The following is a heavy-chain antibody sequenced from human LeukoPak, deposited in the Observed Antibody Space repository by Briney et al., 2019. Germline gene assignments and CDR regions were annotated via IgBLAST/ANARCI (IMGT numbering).Heavy chain of an antibody. CDR1: GGSISGYY. CDR3: ARNYDFWSGYNWFDP. CDR2: IYYSGST. D-gene: IGHD3-3*01. Sequence: PSETLSLTCTVSGGSISGYYWSWIRQPPGKGLEWIGYIYYSGSTNYNPSLKSRVTISVDRSKNQFSLKLSSVTAADTAVYYCARNYDFWSGYNWFDPWGQGTLVTVSS. J-gene: IGHJ5*02. V-gene: IGHV4-59*12.